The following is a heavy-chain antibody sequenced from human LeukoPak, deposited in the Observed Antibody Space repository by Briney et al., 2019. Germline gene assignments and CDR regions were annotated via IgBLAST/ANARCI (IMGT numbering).Heavy chain of an antibody. CDR3: ARVGQQLVRYYLDY. J-gene: IGHJ4*02. D-gene: IGHD6-13*01. V-gene: IGHV3-21*01. CDR2: ISSSSSYI. CDR1: GFTFSSYS. Sequence: PGGSLRLSCAASGFTFSSYSMNWVRQAPGKGLEWVSSISSSSSYIYYADSVKGRFTISRDNAKNSLYLQMNSLRAEDTAVYYCARVGQQLVRYYLDYWGQGTLVTVSS.